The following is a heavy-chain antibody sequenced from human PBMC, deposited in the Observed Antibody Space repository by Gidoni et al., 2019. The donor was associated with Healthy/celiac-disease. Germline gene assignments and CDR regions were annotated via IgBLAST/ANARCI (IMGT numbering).Heavy chain of an antibody. V-gene: IGHV4-34*01. CDR1: GGSFRGYY. Sequence: QVQLQQWGAGLLKPSETLSLTCAVYGGSFRGYYWSWIRQPPGKGLEWIGEITHSGSTNYNPSLKSRVTISVDTSKNQFSLKLSSVTAADTAVYYCARRPCITMIVVVITPPHLNDAFDIWGQGTMVTVSS. CDR3: ARRPCITMIVVVITPPHLNDAFDI. J-gene: IGHJ3*02. CDR2: ITHSGST. D-gene: IGHD3-22*01.